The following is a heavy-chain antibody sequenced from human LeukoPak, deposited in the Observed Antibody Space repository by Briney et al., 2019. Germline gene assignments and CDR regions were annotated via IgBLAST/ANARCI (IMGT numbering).Heavy chain of an antibody. CDR2: IKSDGSTT. V-gene: IGHV3-74*01. CDR1: GFTFSSYW. J-gene: IGHJ4*02. Sequence: GGSLRLSCVASGFTFSSYWMHWVRQPPGKGLVWVSRIKSDGSTTSYADSVKGRFTISRDNAKNTVYLQMNSLRAEDTAVYYCSSPSLGPDWGQGTLVTVSS. CDR3: SSPSLGPD. D-gene: IGHD3-16*01.